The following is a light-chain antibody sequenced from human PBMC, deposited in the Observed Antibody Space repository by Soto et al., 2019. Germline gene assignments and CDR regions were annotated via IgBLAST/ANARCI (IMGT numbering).Light chain of an antibody. Sequence: DIQMTQSPSSLSASVGDRVTITCRASQSISSYLNWYQQKPGKAPKLLIYAASSLQSGVPSRFSRSGSGTDFTLTISSLQPEDFATYYCQQSYGTPPTFGQGTKVEIK. CDR1: QSISSY. J-gene: IGKJ1*01. CDR3: QQSYGTPPT. CDR2: AAS. V-gene: IGKV1-39*01.